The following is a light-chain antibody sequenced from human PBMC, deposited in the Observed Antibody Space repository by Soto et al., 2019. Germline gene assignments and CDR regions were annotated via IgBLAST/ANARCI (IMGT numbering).Light chain of an antibody. Sequence: DIPLTQSPSSLCASVGDRVTITCRASQTISNYLNWYQMKPGKAPKLLIYGASSLQNGVPPTFSGTGSGTDFALTIRNLEPEDFVSYFCQQSYSSPTFGPGTKVYL. CDR1: QTISNY. CDR3: QQSYSSPT. V-gene: IGKV1-39*01. J-gene: IGKJ3*01. CDR2: GAS.